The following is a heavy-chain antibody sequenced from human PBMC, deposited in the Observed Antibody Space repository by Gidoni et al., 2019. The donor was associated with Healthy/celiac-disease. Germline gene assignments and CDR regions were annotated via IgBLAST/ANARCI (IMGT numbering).Heavy chain of an antibody. D-gene: IGHD2-2*03. V-gene: IGHV3-23*01. CDR1: GFTFSSHA. J-gene: IGHJ3*02. CDR2: ISVSGGST. CDR3: AKDGSPYYAFDI. Sequence: EVQLLESGGGLVQPGGSLRLSCAASGFTFSSHAMSWVRQPPGKGLEWVSAISVSGGSTYYADSVKGRFTISRDNSKNTLYLQMNSLRAEDTAVYYCAKDGSPYYAFDIWGQGTMVTVSS.